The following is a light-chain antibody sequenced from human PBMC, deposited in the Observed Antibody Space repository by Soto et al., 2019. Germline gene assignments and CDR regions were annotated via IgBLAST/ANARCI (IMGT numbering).Light chain of an antibody. CDR3: QQYNSYPST. J-gene: IGKJ1*01. Sequence: DIQMTQSPSTLSASVGDRVTITCRASQSISSWLAWYQQKPGKPPKLLIYDASTLESGVPSRFSGSGSGTEFTLTISSLQPDDFATYYCQQYNSYPSTFGQGTKVEIK. CDR2: DAS. CDR1: QSISSW. V-gene: IGKV1-5*01.